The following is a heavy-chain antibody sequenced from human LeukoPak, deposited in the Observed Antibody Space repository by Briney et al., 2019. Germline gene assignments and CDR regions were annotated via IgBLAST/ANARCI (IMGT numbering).Heavy chain of an antibody. J-gene: IGHJ4*02. Sequence: GGSLRLSCAASGFTVSSNEMSWVRQAPGKGLEWVSSISGGSTYYADSRKGRFTISRDNSKNTLHLQMNSLRAEDTALYHCARTMEGSGSAFDYWGQGTLVTVSS. V-gene: IGHV3-38-3*01. CDR3: ARTMEGSGSAFDY. D-gene: IGHD3-10*01. CDR1: GFTVSSNE. CDR2: ISGGST.